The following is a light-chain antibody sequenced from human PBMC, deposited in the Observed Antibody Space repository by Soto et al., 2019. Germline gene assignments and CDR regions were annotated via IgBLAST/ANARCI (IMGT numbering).Light chain of an antibody. V-gene: IGKV3-15*01. J-gene: IGKJ1*01. Sequence: EIVMTQSPATLSVSPGERATLSCRASQSVGSKLAWYQQKPGQAPRLLIYGASTRATGIPARFSGSGSGTEFTLTISSLQPEDSANYYCLQDFSYPRTFGQGTKVEFK. CDR3: LQDFSYPRT. CDR2: GAS. CDR1: QSVGSK.